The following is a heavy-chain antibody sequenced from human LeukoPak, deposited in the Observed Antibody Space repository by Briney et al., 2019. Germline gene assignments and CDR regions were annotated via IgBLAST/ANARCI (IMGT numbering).Heavy chain of an antibody. V-gene: IGHV3-53*01. CDR1: GFTVSSNY. D-gene: IGHD3-10*01. CDR3: AARDSYGSGSYPIDY. Sequence: GGSLRLSCAASGFTVSSNYMSWVRQAPGKGLEWVSVIYSGGSTYYADSVKGRFTISRDNAKNSLYLQMNSLRAEDTAVYYCAARDSYGSGSYPIDYWGQGTLVTVSS. CDR2: IYSGGST. J-gene: IGHJ4*02.